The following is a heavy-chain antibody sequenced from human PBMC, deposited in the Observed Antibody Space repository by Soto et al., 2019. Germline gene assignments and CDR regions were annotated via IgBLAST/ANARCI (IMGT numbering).Heavy chain of an antibody. CDR1: GFTFSGYS. Sequence: RGGSLRLSCAASGFTFSGYSVNWVRQAPGKGLEWVSYISSGSKTIYYAESVKGRFTVSRDNARNSQYLQMNSLRDEDTAVYYCAREDILGVRSFDYCGPGTLVTSPQ. D-gene: IGHD3-9*01. J-gene: IGHJ4*02. CDR3: AREDILGVRSFDY. V-gene: IGHV3-48*02. CDR2: ISSGSKTI.